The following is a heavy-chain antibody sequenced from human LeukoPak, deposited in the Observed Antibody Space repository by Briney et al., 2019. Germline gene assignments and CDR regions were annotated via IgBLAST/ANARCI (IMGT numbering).Heavy chain of an antibody. V-gene: IGHV3-23*01. J-gene: IGHJ3*02. CDR3: AKDYYDSSGPLMFAFDI. D-gene: IGHD3-22*01. CDR2: ISCSGGST. CDR1: GLKFDDYA. Sequence: AGGSLRLSCVASGLKFDDYAMQWVRQAPGKGLEWVSGISCSGGSTYYADSVKGRFTISRDNSKNTLYLQMNSLRAEDTAVYYCAKDYYDSSGPLMFAFDIWGQGTMVTVSS.